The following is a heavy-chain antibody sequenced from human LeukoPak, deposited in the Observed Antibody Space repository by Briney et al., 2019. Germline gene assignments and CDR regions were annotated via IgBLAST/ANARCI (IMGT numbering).Heavy chain of an antibody. CDR2: ISAYNGNT. CDR1: GYTFTSYG. J-gene: IGHJ5*02. D-gene: IGHD5-18*01. V-gene: IGHV1-18*01. CDR3: ARDHPDTAMDTRWFDP. Sequence: ASVKVSCKASGYTFTSYGTSWARQAPGQGLEWMGWISAYNGNTNYAQKLQGRVTMTTDTSTSTAYMELRSLRSDDTAVYYCARDHPDTAMDTRWFDPWGQGTLVTVSS.